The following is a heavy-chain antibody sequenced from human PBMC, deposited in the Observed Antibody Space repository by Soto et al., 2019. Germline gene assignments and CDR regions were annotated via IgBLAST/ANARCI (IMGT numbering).Heavy chain of an antibody. D-gene: IGHD3-22*01. Sequence: PSETMSRTCTVSGGSISSGGYYWSWIRQHPGKGLEWIGYIYYSGSTYYNPSLKSRVTISVDTSKNQFSLKLSSVTAADTAVYYCARTGQYYYDSSGYPFDYWGQGTLVTVSS. J-gene: IGHJ4*02. CDR2: IYYSGST. CDR3: ARTGQYYYDSSGYPFDY. V-gene: IGHV4-31*03. CDR1: GGSISSGGYY.